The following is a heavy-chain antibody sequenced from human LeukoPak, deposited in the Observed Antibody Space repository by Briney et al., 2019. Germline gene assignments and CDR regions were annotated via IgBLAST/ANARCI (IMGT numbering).Heavy chain of an antibody. CDR2: ISAYNGNT. D-gene: IGHD3-22*01. CDR3: ARGSAVRGWDDYSGYYPTFDY. J-gene: IGHJ4*02. V-gene: IGHV1-18*01. CDR1: GYTFTSYG. Sequence: GASVKVSCKASGYTFTSYGINWVRQAPGQGLEWMGWISAYNGNTNYAQKFQGRVTMTTDTSTSTAYMELRSLRSDETAVYYCARGSAVRGWDDYSGYYPTFDYWGQGTLVTVSS.